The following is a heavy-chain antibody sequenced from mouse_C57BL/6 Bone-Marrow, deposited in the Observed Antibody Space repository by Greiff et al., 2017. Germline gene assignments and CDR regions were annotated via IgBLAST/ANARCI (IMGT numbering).Heavy chain of an antibody. J-gene: IGHJ4*01. CDR2: IYPNSGST. CDR1: GYTFTSYW. V-gene: IGHV1-64*01. Sequence: VQLQQPGAELVKPGASVKLSCKASGYTFTSYWMHWVKQRPGQGLEWIGMIYPNSGSTNYNEKFKSKATLTVDKSSSTAYMQLSSLTSEDSAVYYCARAYDEDAMDYWGQGTTVTVSS. CDR3: ARAYDEDAMDY. D-gene: IGHD2-3*01.